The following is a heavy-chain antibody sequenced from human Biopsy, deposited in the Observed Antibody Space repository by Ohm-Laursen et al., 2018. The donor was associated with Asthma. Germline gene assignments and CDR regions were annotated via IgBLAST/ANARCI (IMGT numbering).Heavy chain of an antibody. Sequence: SLRLSCAASGFTFSNYGMHWVRQAPGKGLDWVAVISFDGSNKNYTDSVKGRLTISRDNSRNTLHLQMNSLRAEDTAVYYCAKDVFPGWEVRRGPDYWGQGTLVTVSA. J-gene: IGHJ4*02. D-gene: IGHD1-26*01. CDR1: GFTFSNYG. CDR3: AKDVFPGWEVRRGPDY. CDR2: ISFDGSNK. V-gene: IGHV3-30*18.